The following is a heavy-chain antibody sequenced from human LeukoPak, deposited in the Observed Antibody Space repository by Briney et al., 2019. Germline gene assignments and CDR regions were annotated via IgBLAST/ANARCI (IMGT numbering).Heavy chain of an antibody. CDR3: ASAPGRDGYNFPFDY. J-gene: IGHJ4*02. CDR1: GGSIGSYY. V-gene: IGHV4-4*07. Sequence: PSETLSLTCTVSGGSIGSYYWSWIRQPAGKGLEWIGRIYTSGSTNYNPSLKSRVTMSVDTSKNQFSLKLSSVTAADTAVYYCASAPGRDGYNFPFDYWGQGTLVTVSS. D-gene: IGHD5-24*01. CDR2: IYTSGST.